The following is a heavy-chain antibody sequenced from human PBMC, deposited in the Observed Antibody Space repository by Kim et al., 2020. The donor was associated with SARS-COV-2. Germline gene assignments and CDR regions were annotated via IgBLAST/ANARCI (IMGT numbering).Heavy chain of an antibody. J-gene: IGHJ6*01. CDR1: GGSFSGYY. V-gene: IGHV4-34*01. CDR2: INHSGST. D-gene: IGHD6-19*01. Sequence: SETLSLTCAVYGGSFSGYYWSWIRQPPGKGLEWIGEINHSGSTNYNPSLKSRVTISVDTSKNQFSLKLSSVTAAVTAVYYCASDSRIRIVVAGTGPYYYG. CDR3: ASDSRIRIVVAGTGPYYYG.